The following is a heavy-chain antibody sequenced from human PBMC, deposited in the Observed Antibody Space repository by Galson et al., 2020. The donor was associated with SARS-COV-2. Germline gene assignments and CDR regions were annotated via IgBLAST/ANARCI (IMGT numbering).Heavy chain of an antibody. Sequence: GGSLRLSCAASGFTFSTYRLKWVRQAPGKGLEWISSISGSGSYISYADSVKGRFTISRDNAENSLFLQMTSLRAEDTGVYYCAKEAGDRYFDYWGQGTLVTVSS. V-gene: IGHV3-21*06. CDR3: AKEAGDRYFDY. CDR1: GFTFSTYR. CDR2: ISGSGSYI. J-gene: IGHJ4*02. D-gene: IGHD6-19*01.